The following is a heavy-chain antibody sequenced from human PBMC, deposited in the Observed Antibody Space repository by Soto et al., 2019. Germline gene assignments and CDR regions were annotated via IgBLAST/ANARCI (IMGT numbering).Heavy chain of an antibody. CDR3: ARLNGWYGEFDY. CDR2: TDPSDSYT. CDR1: GYSFTSYW. D-gene: IGHD6-19*01. J-gene: IGHJ4*02. Sequence: LGESLKISCKGSGYSFTSYWISWVRQMPGKGLEWMGRTDPSDSYTNYSPSFQGHVTISADKSISTAYLQWSSLKASDTAMYYCARLNGWYGEFDYWGQGTLVTVSS. V-gene: IGHV5-10-1*01.